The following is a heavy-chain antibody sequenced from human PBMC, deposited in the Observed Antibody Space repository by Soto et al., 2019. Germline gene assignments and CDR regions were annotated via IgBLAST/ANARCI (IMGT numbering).Heavy chain of an antibody. CDR3: ARSSLRGVFDP. D-gene: IGHD3-10*01. Sequence: SETLSLTCGVSGCSISRGYYWDWIRQPPGKGLEWIGRIYHSGTTSYNPSLKSRVTISVDTSKNQFYLKVNSVTAADTAVYYCARSSLRGVFDPWGQGTLVTVSS. CDR2: IYHSGTT. J-gene: IGHJ5*02. V-gene: IGHV4-38-2*01. CDR1: GCSISRGYY.